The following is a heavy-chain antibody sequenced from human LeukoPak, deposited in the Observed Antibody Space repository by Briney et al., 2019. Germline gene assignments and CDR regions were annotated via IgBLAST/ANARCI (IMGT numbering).Heavy chain of an antibody. D-gene: IGHD3-22*01. CDR1: GFTFDDYG. CDR2: INWNGGST. Sequence: GGSLRLSCAASGFTFDDYGMSWVRQAPGKGLEWVSGINWNGGSTGYADSVKGRFTISRDNAKNSLYLQMNSLRAEDTALYYCARGLGMGHDSSGSDWFDSWGQGTLVTVSS. CDR3: ARGLGMGHDSSGSDWFDS. V-gene: IGHV3-20*04. J-gene: IGHJ5*01.